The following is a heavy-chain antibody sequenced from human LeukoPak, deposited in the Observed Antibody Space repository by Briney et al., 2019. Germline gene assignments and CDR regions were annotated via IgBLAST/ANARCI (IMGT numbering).Heavy chain of an antibody. J-gene: IGHJ4*02. CDR2: ISYDGSNK. CDR3: ARALWFGEPAPPL. CDR1: GFTFSSYA. V-gene: IGHV3-30-3*01. Sequence: GGSLRLSCAASGFTFSSYAMHWVRQAPGKGLEWVAVISYDGSNKYYADSVKGRFTISRDNSKNTLYLQMNSLRAEDTAVYYRARALWFGEPAPPLWGQGTLVTVSS. D-gene: IGHD3-10*01.